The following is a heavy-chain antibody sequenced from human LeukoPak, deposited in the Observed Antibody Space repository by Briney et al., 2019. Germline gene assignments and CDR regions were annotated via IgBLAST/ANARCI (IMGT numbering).Heavy chain of an antibody. V-gene: IGHV3-23*01. D-gene: IGHD2-8*01. Sequence: GGSLRLSCIASGFTFTSNAMTWVRQAPGKGLECVSAITGDGTTTYYADSVKGRFTVSRDNSRNTLYLQLNNLRAEDTAVYYCAKAYGTNGYFQLPIDFWGQGTLVTASS. CDR3: AKAYGTNGYFQLPIDF. CDR2: ITGDGTTT. CDR1: GFTFTSNA. J-gene: IGHJ4*02.